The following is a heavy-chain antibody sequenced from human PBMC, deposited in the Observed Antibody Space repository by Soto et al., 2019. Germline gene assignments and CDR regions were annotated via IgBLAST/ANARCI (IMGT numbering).Heavy chain of an antibody. CDR3: ARAIFGVVIPPYYYYYYGMDV. CDR1: GFTFSDYY. V-gene: IGHV3-11*01. Sequence: GGSLILSCAASGFTFSDYYMSWIRQAPGKGLEWVSYISSSGSTIYYADSVKGRFTISRDNAKNSLCLQMNSLRAEDTAVYYCARAIFGVVIPPYYYYYYGMDVWGQGTTVTVSS. CDR2: ISSSGSTI. D-gene: IGHD3-3*01. J-gene: IGHJ6*02.